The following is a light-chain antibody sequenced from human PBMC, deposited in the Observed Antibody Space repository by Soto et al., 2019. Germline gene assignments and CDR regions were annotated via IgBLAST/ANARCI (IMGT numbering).Light chain of an antibody. CDR1: SSDVRGYNY. CDR3: SSYTSSSTYG. V-gene: IGLV2-14*01. J-gene: IGLJ1*01. Sequence: QSVLPQPASVSGSPALSFAISCTGTSSDVRGYNYVSWYQQHPGKAPKLMVYDVSNRPSGVSNRFAGSKSGNTASLTISGLQAEDEADYYCSSYTSSSTYGFGTGTKVTVL. CDR2: DVS.